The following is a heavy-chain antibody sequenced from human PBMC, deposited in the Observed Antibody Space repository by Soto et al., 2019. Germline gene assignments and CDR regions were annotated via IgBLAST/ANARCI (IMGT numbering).Heavy chain of an antibody. D-gene: IGHD5-12*01. CDR3: ARDRGDGYNSFFDY. Sequence: ASVKVSCKASGYTFTSYGISWVRQAPGQGLEWMGWISAYNGNTNYAQKLQGRVTMTTDTSTSTAYMELSSLRSEDTAVYYCARDRGDGYNSFFDYWGQGTLVTVSS. CDR2: ISAYNGNT. V-gene: IGHV1-18*01. CDR1: GYTFTSYG. J-gene: IGHJ4*02.